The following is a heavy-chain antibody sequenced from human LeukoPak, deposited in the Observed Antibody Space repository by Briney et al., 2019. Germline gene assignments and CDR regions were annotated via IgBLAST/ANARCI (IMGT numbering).Heavy chain of an antibody. V-gene: IGHV3-53*01. CDR1: GFTVSSNY. J-gene: IGHJ4*02. Sequence: GGSLRLSCAASGFTVSSNYMSWVRQAPGKGLEWVSVIYSGGSIYYADSVKGRFTISRDNSKNTLYLQMNSLRAEDTAVYYCARSSSWGLLDYWGQGTLVTVSS. CDR2: IYSGGSI. CDR3: ARSSSWGLLDY. D-gene: IGHD6-13*01.